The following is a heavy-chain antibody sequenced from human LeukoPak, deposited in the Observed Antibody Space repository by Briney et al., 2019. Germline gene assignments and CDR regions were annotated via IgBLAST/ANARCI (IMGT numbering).Heavy chain of an antibody. V-gene: IGHV7-4-1*02. CDR1: GYTFTSYA. CDR2: INTNTGNP. CDR3: ARDLWVGSGWLQFMYVGGHAFDI. D-gene: IGHD5-24*01. Sequence: ASVKVSCKASGYTFTSYAMNWVRQAPGQGLEWMGWINTNTGNPTYAQGFTGRFVFSLDTSVSTAYLQISSLKAEDTAVYYCARDLWVGSGWLQFMYVGGHAFDIWGQGTMVTVSS. J-gene: IGHJ3*02.